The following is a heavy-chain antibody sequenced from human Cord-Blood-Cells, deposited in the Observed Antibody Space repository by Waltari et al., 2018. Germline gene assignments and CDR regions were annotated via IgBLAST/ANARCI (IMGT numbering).Heavy chain of an antibody. CDR1: GYTFTSYD. CDR2: MNPNSGNT. J-gene: IGHJ3*02. Sequence: QVQLVQSGAAVKKPGASVKVSCKASGYTFTSYDINWVLQATGQGLEWMGWMNPNSGNTGYAQKFQGRVTITRNTSISTAYMELSSLRSEDTAVYYCARGFYYYDSSGDAFDIWGQGTMVTVSS. CDR3: ARGFYYYDSSGDAFDI. V-gene: IGHV1-8*03. D-gene: IGHD3-22*01.